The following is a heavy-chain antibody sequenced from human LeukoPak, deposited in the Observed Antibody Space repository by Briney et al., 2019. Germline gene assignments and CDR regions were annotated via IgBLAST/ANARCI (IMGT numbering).Heavy chain of an antibody. Sequence: PSETLSLTCAVYGGSSSGYYWSWIRQPPGKGPEWIGEINHSGSTNYNPSLKSRATISVDTSKNQFSLKLSSVTAADTAVYYCVRGFSRGYGSGSYYNYWGQGTLVTVSS. D-gene: IGHD3-10*01. J-gene: IGHJ4*02. CDR1: GGSSSGYY. CDR2: INHSGST. CDR3: VRGFSRGYGSGSYYNY. V-gene: IGHV4-34*01.